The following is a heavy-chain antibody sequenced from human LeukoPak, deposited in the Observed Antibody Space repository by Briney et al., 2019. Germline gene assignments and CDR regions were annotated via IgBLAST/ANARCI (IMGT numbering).Heavy chain of an antibody. CDR1: GFTCSAYA. D-gene: IGHD5-24*01. Sequence: GGSLTLSCAASGFTCSAYAMSWVRQAPGKGLEWVSIITSGGDTYYADSVKGRFTISRDTSKNTLYLQMNSLRAEDTAVYYCAKDLVMATFGYFDYWGQGTLVTVSS. J-gene: IGHJ4*02. CDR2: ITSGGDT. V-gene: IGHV3-23*01. CDR3: AKDLVMATFGYFDY.